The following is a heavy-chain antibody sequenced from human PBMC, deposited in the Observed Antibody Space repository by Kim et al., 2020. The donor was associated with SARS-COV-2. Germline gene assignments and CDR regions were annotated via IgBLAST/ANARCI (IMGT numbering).Heavy chain of an antibody. J-gene: IGHJ6*02. CDR3: TTDIHALRFLEWLGLLKSMDV. D-gene: IGHD3-3*01. V-gene: IGHV3-15*01. Sequence: GGSLRLSCAASGFTFSNAWMSWVRQAPGKGLEWVGRIKSKTDGGTTDYAAPVKGRFTISRDDSKNTLYLQMNSLKTEDTAVYYCTTDIHALRFLEWLGLLKSMDVWGQGTTVTVSS. CDR1: GFTFSNAW. CDR2: IKSKTDGGTT.